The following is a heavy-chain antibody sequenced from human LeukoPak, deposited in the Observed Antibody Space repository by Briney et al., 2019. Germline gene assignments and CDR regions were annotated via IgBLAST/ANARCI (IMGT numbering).Heavy chain of an antibody. J-gene: IGHJ4*02. CDR1: GFTFSSYA. Sequence: GGSLRLSCAASGFTFSSYAMSWVRQAPGNGLEWVSAISGSGGSTYYADSVKGRFTISRDNSKNTLYLQMNSLRAEDTAVYYCAKVRSGGYSLWDYWGQGTLVTVSS. V-gene: IGHV3-23*01. D-gene: IGHD3-22*01. CDR2: ISGSGGST. CDR3: AKVRSGGYSLWDY.